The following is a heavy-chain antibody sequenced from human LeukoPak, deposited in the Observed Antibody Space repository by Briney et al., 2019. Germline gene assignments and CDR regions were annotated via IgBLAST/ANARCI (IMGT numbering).Heavy chain of an antibody. V-gene: IGHV3-11*04. CDR1: GFTASSTY. J-gene: IGHJ6*03. CDR2: ISGGSSSI. CDR3: ARDPSRSSNHFHMDV. Sequence: GGSLRLSCAASGFTASSTYMTWIRQAPGKGLEWVAYISGGSSSIFYADSVKGRFTISRDNAKNSLFLQMNSLRAEDTALYYCARDPSRSSNHFHMDVWGKGTTVTVSS. D-gene: IGHD1-26*01.